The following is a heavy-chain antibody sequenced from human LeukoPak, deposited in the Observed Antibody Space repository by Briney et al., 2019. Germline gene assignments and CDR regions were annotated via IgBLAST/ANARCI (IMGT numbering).Heavy chain of an antibody. J-gene: IGHJ4*02. Sequence: SETLSLACTVSGGSISRADYYWSWIRQPPGKGLEWIGYIYYSGSTYYNPSLKSRATISVDTSKNQFSLKLSSVTAADTAVYYCARDSDFWSGYYYFDYWGQGTLVTVSS. CDR1: GGSISRADYY. V-gene: IGHV4-30-4*08. D-gene: IGHD3-3*01. CDR2: IYYSGST. CDR3: ARDSDFWSGYYYFDY.